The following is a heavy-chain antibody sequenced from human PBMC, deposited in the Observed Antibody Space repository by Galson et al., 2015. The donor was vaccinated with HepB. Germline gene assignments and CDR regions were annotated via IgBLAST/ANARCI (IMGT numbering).Heavy chain of an antibody. V-gene: IGHV3-66*02. J-gene: IGHJ6*02. CDR3: AKDQGDGYVNYYYYYGMDV. Sequence: SLRLSCAASGFTVSGMYLSWVRQAPGKGLEWVSVIYVDGNTYYADSVKGRFTISRDNSKNTLFLQMSSLRAEDTAMYYCAKDQGDGYVNYYYYYGMDVWGQGTTVTVSS. CDR2: IYVDGNT. CDR1: GFTVSGMY. D-gene: IGHD5-18*01.